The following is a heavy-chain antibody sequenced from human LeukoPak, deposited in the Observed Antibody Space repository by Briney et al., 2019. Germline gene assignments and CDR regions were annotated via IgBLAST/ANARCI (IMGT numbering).Heavy chain of an antibody. CDR3: TTDEDWNYARKDV. V-gene: IGHV3-15*04. D-gene: IGHD1-7*01. CDR1: GFTFNYAW. CDR2: TVSEIDGGTT. J-gene: IGHJ6*02. Sequence: GGSLRLSCAASGFTFNYAWMSWVRQVPGKGLEWVGQTVSEIDGGTTDYAAPVKGRFTISRDDSISTLYLQMNSLKIEDTAVYYCTTDEDWNYARKDVWGQGATVIVSS.